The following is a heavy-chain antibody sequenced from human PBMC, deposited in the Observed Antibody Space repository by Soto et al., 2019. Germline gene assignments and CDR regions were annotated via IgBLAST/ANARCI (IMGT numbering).Heavy chain of an antibody. J-gene: IGHJ3*02. CDR1: GFTFSSYA. CDR3: VRDDKWAFDI. V-gene: IGHV3-48*02. D-gene: IGHD1-26*01. Sequence: EAHLVESGGGLVQPGRSRRLSCAASGFTFSSYAFNWVRQAPGKGLEWISYISVGSGSIFYADSVKGRFTISRDDAQNSLYLQMNTLRDEDTAIYFCVRDDKWAFDIWGQGITVIVSS. CDR2: ISVGSGSI.